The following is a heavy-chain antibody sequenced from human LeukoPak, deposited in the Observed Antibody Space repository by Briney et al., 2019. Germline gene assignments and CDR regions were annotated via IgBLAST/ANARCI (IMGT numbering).Heavy chain of an antibody. J-gene: IGHJ4*02. V-gene: IGHV1-69*01. D-gene: IGHD3-22*01. CDR2: IIPIFGTA. Sequence: GASVKVSCKASGGTFSSYAISWVRQAPGQGLEWVGGIIPIFGTANYAQKFQGRVTITADESTSTAYMELSSLRSEDTAVYYCASNYYDSSGYFRGFYLWGQGTLVTVSS. CDR1: GGTFSSYA. CDR3: ASNYYDSSGYFRGFYL.